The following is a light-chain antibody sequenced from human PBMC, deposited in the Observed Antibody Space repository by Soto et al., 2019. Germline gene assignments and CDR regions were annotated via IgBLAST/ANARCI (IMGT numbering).Light chain of an antibody. CDR2: GTS. CDR1: QSVSSY. CDR3: QQYGTSPT. Sequence: EIVLTQSPGTLSLSPGERATLSCRASQSVSSYLAWYRQKPGQAPRLLIYGTSSRAPGIPDSFSGSGSGTDFTLTISRLEPEDFAVYYCQQYGTSPTFGQGTKVELK. V-gene: IGKV3-20*01. J-gene: IGKJ1*01.